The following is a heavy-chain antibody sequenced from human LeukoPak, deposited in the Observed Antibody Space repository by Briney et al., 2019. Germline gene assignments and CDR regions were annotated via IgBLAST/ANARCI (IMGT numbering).Heavy chain of an antibody. Sequence: SETLSLTCTVSGGSISSGVYYWNWVRQHPGRGLEWIGCIHPSGSTYYSPSLMSRVTISVDTSKNQFSLNLNSVTAADTAVYYCARDEMGDVWGQGTTVTVSS. J-gene: IGHJ6*02. CDR1: GGSISSGVYY. CDR2: IHPSGST. CDR3: ARDEMGDV. V-gene: IGHV4-31*03. D-gene: IGHD2-8*01.